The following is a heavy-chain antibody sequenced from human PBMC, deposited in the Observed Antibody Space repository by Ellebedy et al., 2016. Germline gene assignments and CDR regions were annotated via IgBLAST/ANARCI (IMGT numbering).Heavy chain of an antibody. D-gene: IGHD2-15*01. CDR1: EFTFSSNP. V-gene: IGHV3-48*02. Sequence: GGSLRLSCAASEFTFSSNPMNWLRQAPGKGLEWVSYIGSGSGDIWYADSVKGRFTISRGNAENSLYLQMNSLRDEDTAVYYCARDRGYAFDIWGQGTMVTVS. CDR3: ARDRGYAFDI. J-gene: IGHJ3*02. CDR2: IGSGSGDI.